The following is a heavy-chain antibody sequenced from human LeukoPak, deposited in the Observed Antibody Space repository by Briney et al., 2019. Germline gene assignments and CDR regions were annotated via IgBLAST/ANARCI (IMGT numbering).Heavy chain of an antibody. D-gene: IGHD3-3*01. Sequence: PGGSLRLSCVASGFIVSNNYMSWVRQAPGKGLEWVAFIRYDGSNKYYADSVKGRFTISRDNSKNTLYLQMNSLRAEDTAVYYCAACITIFGVPNSGDAFDIWGQGTMVAVSS. J-gene: IGHJ3*02. V-gene: IGHV3-30*02. CDR2: IRYDGSNK. CDR1: GFIVSNNY. CDR3: AACITIFGVPNSGDAFDI.